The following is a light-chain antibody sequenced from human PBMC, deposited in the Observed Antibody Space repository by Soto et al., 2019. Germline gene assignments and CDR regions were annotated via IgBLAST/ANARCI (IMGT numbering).Light chain of an antibody. CDR1: QSISNN. V-gene: IGKV3-15*01. J-gene: IGKJ1*01. CDR3: QQYNNWPRT. Sequence: EIVMTQSPATLSVSPGERATLSCRASQSISNNLAWYQQKPGQAPRLLIYGASTRDTGIPASFSGSGSGTEFTLTISSLQSEDFAVYYCQQYNNWPRTFGQGTKVEIK. CDR2: GAS.